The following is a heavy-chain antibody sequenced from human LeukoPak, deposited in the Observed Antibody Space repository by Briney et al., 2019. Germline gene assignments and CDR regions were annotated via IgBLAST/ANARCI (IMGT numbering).Heavy chain of an antibody. V-gene: IGHV1-69*04. D-gene: IGHD2-15*01. CDR3: ARGLGYCGGGSCSSGVEFAY. CDR2: IIPILGIA. Sequence: ASVKVSCKASGGTFSSYAISWVRQAPGQGLEWMGRIIPILGIANYAQKFQGRVTVTADKSTSTAYMELSSLRSEDTAVYYCARGLGYCGGGSCSSGVEFAYGGQGTLATAPS. J-gene: IGHJ4*02. CDR1: GGTFSSYA.